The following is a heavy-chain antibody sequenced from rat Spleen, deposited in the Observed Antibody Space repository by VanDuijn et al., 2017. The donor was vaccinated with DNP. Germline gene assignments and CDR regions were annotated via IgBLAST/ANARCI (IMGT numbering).Heavy chain of an antibody. J-gene: IGHJ2*01. Sequence: VQLDESGPGLVQPSETLSLTCTVSGLSLTDYSVHWVRQPPGKGLEWMGVMWSGGSKAYNSALKSRLSISRDTSKGQVFLKMNRLQTEDTASYYCTRGERSGSDYWGQGVMVTVSS. CDR1: GLSLTDYS. D-gene: IGHD4-3*01. CDR3: TRGERSGSDY. CDR2: MWSGGSK. V-gene: IGHV2S63*01.